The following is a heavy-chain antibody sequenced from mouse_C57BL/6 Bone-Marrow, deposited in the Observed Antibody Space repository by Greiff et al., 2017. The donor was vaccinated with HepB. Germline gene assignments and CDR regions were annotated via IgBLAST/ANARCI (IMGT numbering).Heavy chain of an antibody. D-gene: IGHD1-1*01. CDR2: ISSGSSTI. CDR1: GFTFSDYG. CDR3: ARKAHTVYYFDY. J-gene: IGHJ2*01. Sequence: EVQRVESGGGLVKPGGSLKLSCAASGFTFSDYGMHWVRQAPEKGLEWVAYISSGSSTIYYADTVKGRFTISRDNAKNTLFLQMTRLRSEDTAMYYCARKAHTVYYFDYWGQGTTLTVSS. V-gene: IGHV5-17*01.